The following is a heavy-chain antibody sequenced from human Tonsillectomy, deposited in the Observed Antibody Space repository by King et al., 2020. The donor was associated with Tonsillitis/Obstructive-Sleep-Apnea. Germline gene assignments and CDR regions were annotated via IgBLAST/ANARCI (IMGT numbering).Heavy chain of an antibody. J-gene: IGHJ4*02. CDR1: GFTFDDYG. V-gene: IGHV3-20*04. CDR2: INWNGGST. Sequence: VQLVESGGGVVRPGGSLRLSCAASGFTFDDYGMSWVRQAPGKGLEWVSGINWNGGSTGYADSVKGRFTISRDNAKNSLYLQMNSLRAEDTALYYCAREGYCSGGSCYSRRYFDYWGQGTLVTVSS. CDR3: AREGYCSGGSCYSRRYFDY. D-gene: IGHD2-15*01.